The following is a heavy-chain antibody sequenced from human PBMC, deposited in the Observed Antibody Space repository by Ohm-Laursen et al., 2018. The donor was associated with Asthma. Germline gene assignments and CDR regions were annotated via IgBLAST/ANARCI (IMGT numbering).Heavy chain of an antibody. CDR2: ISSSSSYI. Sequence: SLRLSCSASGFIFSNYGMNWVRQAPGKGLEWVSSISSSSSYIYYADSVKGRFTISRDNAKNSLYLQMNSLRAEDTAVYYCARDYYDSSGLSDYWGQGTLVTVSS. V-gene: IGHV3-21*01. CDR1: GFIFSNYG. D-gene: IGHD3-22*01. J-gene: IGHJ4*02. CDR3: ARDYYDSSGLSDY.